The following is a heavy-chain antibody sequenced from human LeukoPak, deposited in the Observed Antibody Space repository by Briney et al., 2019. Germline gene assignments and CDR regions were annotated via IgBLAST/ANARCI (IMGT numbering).Heavy chain of an antibody. Sequence: PGRSLRLSCAASGFTFSSYSLNWVRQAPGKGLEWVSGIRVSGSMASPADSVKGRFTISRHNSKNTLYLQMNSLRDEDTAVYYCAKDRYDSSGDYFDYWGQGTVVTVSS. CDR3: AKDRYDSSGDYFDY. V-gene: IGHV3-23*01. CDR2: IRVSGSMA. CDR1: GFTFSSYS. J-gene: IGHJ4*02. D-gene: IGHD3-22*01.